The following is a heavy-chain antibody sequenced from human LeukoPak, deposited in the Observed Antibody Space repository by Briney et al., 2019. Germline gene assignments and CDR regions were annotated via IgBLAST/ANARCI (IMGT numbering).Heavy chain of an antibody. J-gene: IGHJ3*02. V-gene: IGHV3-48*01. CDR3: ARDLDVVVPAADAFDI. CDR1: GFIFSTYS. Sequence: PGGSLRLSCAASGFIFSTYSMNWVRQAPGKGLEWVSFISSSSSTIYYADSVKGRFIITRDNAKSSLYLQMNSLRAEDTAVYYCARDLDVVVPAADAFDIWGQGTMVTVSS. D-gene: IGHD2-2*01. CDR2: ISSSSSTI.